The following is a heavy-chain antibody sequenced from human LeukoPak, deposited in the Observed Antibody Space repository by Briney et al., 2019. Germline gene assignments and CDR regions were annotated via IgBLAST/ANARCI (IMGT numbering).Heavy chain of an antibody. J-gene: IGHJ4*02. CDR3: ADYGVSGVRNNFY. Sequence: GGSLRLSCAASGLAFSSYAMNWVRQPPGKGLEWVSIISVASITFYTDSVKGRFTISRDNSRNTVYLQMTSLRADDTAVYYCADYGVSGVRNNFYWGQGTLVTVSS. CDR2: ISVASIT. V-gene: IGHV3-23*01. CDR1: GLAFSSYA. D-gene: IGHD3-3*01.